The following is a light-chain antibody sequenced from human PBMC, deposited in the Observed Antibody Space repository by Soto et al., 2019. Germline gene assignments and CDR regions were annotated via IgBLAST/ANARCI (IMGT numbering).Light chain of an antibody. CDR1: SGHSSYA. Sequence: QTVVTQSPSASASLGASVKLTCTLSSGHSSYAIAWHQQQPEKGPRYLMKVNSDGSHSKGDGIPDRFSGSSSGAERYLTISSLQSEDEADYYCQTWGTGMVFGGGTQLTVL. CDR2: VNSDGSH. CDR3: QTWGTGMV. V-gene: IGLV4-69*01. J-gene: IGLJ2*01.